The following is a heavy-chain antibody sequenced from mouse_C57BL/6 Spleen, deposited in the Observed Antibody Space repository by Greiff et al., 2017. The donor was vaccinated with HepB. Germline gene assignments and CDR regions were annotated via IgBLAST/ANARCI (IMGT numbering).Heavy chain of an antibody. V-gene: IGHV1-61*01. J-gene: IGHJ2*01. Sequence: VQLQQPGAELVRPGSSVKLSCKASGYTFTSYWMDWVKQRPGQGLEWIGNIYPSDSETHYNQKFKDKATLTVDKSSSTAYMQLSSLTSEDSAVYDCAGREDYGNPEDYWGQGTTLTVAS. CDR3: AGREDYGNPEDY. CDR2: IYPSDSET. CDR1: GYTFTSYW. D-gene: IGHD2-1*01.